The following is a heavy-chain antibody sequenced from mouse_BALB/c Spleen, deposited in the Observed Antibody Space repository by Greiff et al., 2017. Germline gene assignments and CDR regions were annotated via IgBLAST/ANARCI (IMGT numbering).Heavy chain of an antibody. D-gene: IGHD1-1*01. V-gene: IGHV3-2*02. J-gene: IGHJ1*01. CDR2: ISYSGST. CDR1: GYSITSDYA. CDR3: ARRYFWYFDV. Sequence: EVQLQQSGPGLVKPSQSLSLTCTVTGYSITSDYAWNWIRQFPGNKLEWMGYISYSGSTSYNPSLKSRISITRDTSKNQFFLQLNSVTTEDTATYYCARRYFWYFDVWGAGTTVTVSS.